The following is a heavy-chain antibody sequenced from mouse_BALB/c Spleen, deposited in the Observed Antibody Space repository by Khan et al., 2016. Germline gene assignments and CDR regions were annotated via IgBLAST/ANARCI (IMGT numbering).Heavy chain of an antibody. CDR1: GFTFKTYA. D-gene: IGHD1-1*01. CDR2: IRSKSNNFAT. V-gene: IGHV10-1*02. Sequence: EVKLLESGGGLVQPKGSLKLSCAASGFTFKTYAMNWVRQAPGKGLEWIARIRSKSNNFATYYAGSVKDRFTISRDDSQNMLSLQMNTLQTEDTAIYYCVRDAYYPYALDYWGQGTSVTVSS. CDR3: VRDAYYPYALDY. J-gene: IGHJ4*01.